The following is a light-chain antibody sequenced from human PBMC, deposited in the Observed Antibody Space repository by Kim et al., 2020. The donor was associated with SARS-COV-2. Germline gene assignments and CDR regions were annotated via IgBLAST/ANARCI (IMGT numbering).Light chain of an antibody. V-gene: IGLV2-14*03. J-gene: IGLJ2*01. CDR2: DVT. CDR1: SSDVGGYDY. Sequence: QSCTISCTGTSSDVGGYDYVSWYQQHPGKAPKLMIYDVTDRPSGVSNRFSGSKSGNTASLTISGLQAEDEADYYCSSYTSSSASVVFGGGTQLTVL. CDR3: SSYTSSSASVV.